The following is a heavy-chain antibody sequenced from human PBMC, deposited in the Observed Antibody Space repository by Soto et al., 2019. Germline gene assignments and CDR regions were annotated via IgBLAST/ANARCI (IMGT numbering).Heavy chain of an antibody. CDR2: INPNSGGT. CDR3: ARAPYYYDSSGYYTGDFDY. V-gene: IGHV1-2*04. CDR1: GYTFTGYY. J-gene: IGHJ4*02. Sequence: GASVKVSCKASGYTFTGYYMHWVRQAPGQGLEWMGWINPNSGGTNYAQKFQGWVTMTRDTSISTAYMELSRLRSDDTAVYYCARAPYYYDSSGYYTGDFDYWGQGTLVTVSS. D-gene: IGHD3-22*01.